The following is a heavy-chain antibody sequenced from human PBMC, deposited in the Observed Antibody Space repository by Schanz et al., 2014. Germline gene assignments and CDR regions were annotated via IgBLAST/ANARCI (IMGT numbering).Heavy chain of an antibody. V-gene: IGHV3-21*01. J-gene: IGHJ6*02. CDR3: ARNYGGHSEESDRYGMDV. D-gene: IGHD4-17*01. CDR1: GFSFSTYG. CDR2: ISSSSMYI. Sequence: EVRLVESGGGLVKPGGSLRLSCAASGFSFSTYGMTWVRQAPGKGLEWVSSISSSSMYIYQADSMRGRFTISRDNAKNSLYLQVNNLRSEDTAVYYCARNYGGHSEESDRYGMDVWGQGTTVTVSS.